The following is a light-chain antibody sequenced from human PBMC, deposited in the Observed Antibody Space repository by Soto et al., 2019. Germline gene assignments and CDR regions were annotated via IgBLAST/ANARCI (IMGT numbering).Light chain of an antibody. V-gene: IGLV2-14*01. CDR2: EVS. CDR3: SAYTSSSTWV. J-gene: IGLJ3*02. CDR1: SSDVGGYNY. Sequence: QSALTQPASASGSPGQSITISCTGTSSDVGGYNYVSWYQQHPGKAPKLMIYEVSNRPSGVSNRFSGSKSGNTASLTVFGLQAEDEADYYCSAYTSSSTWVFGGGTKLTVL.